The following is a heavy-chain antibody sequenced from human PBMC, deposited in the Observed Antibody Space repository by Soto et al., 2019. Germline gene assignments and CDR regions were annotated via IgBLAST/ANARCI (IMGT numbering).Heavy chain of an antibody. J-gene: IGHJ4*02. CDR1: GYTFTGYH. V-gene: IGHV1-18*04. CDR3: ARVQDSWGLRLGELSPTGY. D-gene: IGHD3-16*02. CDR2: ISAYNGDT. Sequence: ASVKVSCKASGYTFTGYHMHWVRQAPGQGLEWMGWISAYNGDTNYAQKLQGRVTMTTDTSTSTAYMELRSLRSDDTAVYYCARVQDSWGLRLGELSPTGYWGQGTLVTVSS.